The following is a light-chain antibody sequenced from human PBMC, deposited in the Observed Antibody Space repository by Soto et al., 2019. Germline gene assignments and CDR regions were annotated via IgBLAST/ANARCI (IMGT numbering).Light chain of an antibody. Sequence: DIVMTQSPDSLAVSLGERAVINCKTSQSLLYSSKNKNYLAWYQQKPGQPPKLLIYWASTRESGVPDRFSGRGSGTDFTLTISSLQAEDVAVYYCQQYYTTPLLTFGGGTKVEIK. J-gene: IGKJ4*01. V-gene: IGKV4-1*01. CDR2: WAS. CDR3: QQYYTTPLLT. CDR1: QSLLYSSKNKNY.